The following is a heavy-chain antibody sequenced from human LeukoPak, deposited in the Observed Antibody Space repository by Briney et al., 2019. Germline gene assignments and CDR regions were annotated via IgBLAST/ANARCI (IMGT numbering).Heavy chain of an antibody. CDR3: TRHSNDHAYHS. D-gene: IGHD1-1*01. Sequence: SATLSLTCPVSGGSIRSSTYYWGWIRQPPGKGLEWIASMSDSGTTYYNPSLKSRVTVSVDTSKNEFSLKLSSVTAADTAVYYCTRHSNDHAYHSWGQGTLVTVSS. V-gene: IGHV4-39*01. J-gene: IGHJ5*02. CDR2: MSDSGTT. CDR1: GGSIRSSTYY.